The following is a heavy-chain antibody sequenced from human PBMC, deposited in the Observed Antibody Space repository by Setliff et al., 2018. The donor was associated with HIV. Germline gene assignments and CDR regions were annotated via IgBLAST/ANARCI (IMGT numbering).Heavy chain of an antibody. CDR2: IIPIFGTA. J-gene: IGHJ4*02. V-gene: IGHV1-69*13. CDR3: ARGPPIVVVPAALLTFDY. Sequence: SVKVSCKTSRGTFSSYAVSWVRQGPGQGLEWMGGIIPIFGTAKYAQKFQGRVIITADESSTTAYMELSSLRSDDTAVYYCARGPPIVVVPAALLTFDYWGQGTLVTVSS. D-gene: IGHD2-2*01. CDR1: RGTFSSYA.